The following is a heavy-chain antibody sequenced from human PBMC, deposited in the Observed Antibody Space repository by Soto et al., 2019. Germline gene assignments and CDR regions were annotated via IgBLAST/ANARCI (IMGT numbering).Heavy chain of an antibody. Sequence: PGGSLRLSCAASGFALSSFDMDWVRQAPGKGLEWVSYINMDGGSTHYAESVKGRFTISRDNARNSLSLQMDSLRVEDTAVYYCVREHSGLKDFDYWGQGILVTVPS. CDR2: INMDGGST. CDR1: GFALSSFD. V-gene: IGHV3-48*03. D-gene: IGHD3-10*01. J-gene: IGHJ4*02. CDR3: VREHSGLKDFDY.